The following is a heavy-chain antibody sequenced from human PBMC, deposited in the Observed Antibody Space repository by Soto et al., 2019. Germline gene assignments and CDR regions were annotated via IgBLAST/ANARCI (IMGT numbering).Heavy chain of an antibody. D-gene: IGHD1-7*01. Sequence: GGSLRLSCAASGFTFSDYYMSWIRQAPGKGLEWVSYISGSAKTIYYADSVKGRFTISRDNAKNSLSLQINSLRADDTAMYYCATTTRYRFDYWGQGTVVTVSS. CDR2: ISGSAKTI. V-gene: IGHV3-11*01. J-gene: IGHJ4*02. CDR3: ATTTRYRFDY. CDR1: GFTFSDYY.